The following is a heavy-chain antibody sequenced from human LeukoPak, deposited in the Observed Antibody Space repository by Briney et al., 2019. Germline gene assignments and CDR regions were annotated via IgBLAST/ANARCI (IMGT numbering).Heavy chain of an antibody. CDR3: ARDTGSYLGDY. D-gene: IGHD1-26*01. Sequence: GGSLRLSCAASGFTFSSYAMQWVRQAPGKGLEWVAVISYDGSNKYYADSVKGRFTISRDNSKNTLYLQMNRLRAEDTAVYYCARDTGSYLGDYWGQGTLVTVSS. V-gene: IGHV3-30-3*01. J-gene: IGHJ4*02. CDR2: ISYDGSNK. CDR1: GFTFSSYA.